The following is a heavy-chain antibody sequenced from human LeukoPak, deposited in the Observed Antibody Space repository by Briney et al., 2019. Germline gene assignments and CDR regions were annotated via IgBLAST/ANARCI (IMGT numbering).Heavy chain of an antibody. CDR3: ARVIGGDYYMDV. CDR1: GGSISSSSYY. J-gene: IGHJ6*03. Sequence: SETLSLTCTVSGGSISSSSYYWGWIRQPPGKGLEWIGSIYYSGSTYYNPSLKSRVTISVDTSKNQFSLKLSSVTAADTAVYYCARVIGGDYYMDVWGKGTTVTVSS. D-gene: IGHD3-16*02. V-gene: IGHV4-39*07. CDR2: IYYSGST.